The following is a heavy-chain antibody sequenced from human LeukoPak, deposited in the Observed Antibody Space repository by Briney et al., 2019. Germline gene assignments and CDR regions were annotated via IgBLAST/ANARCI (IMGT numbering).Heavy chain of an antibody. CDR3: SLLAVASPQDY. CDR1: GFSFSTYE. Sequence: PGGSLRLSCAASGFSFSTYEMHWVRQAPGRGLEWVSDISSSGSTVYYADSVKGRFTTSRDNANNYLNLQMQSLRAEDTAVYYCSLLAVASPQDYWGQGTLVTVSS. D-gene: IGHD6-19*01. J-gene: IGHJ4*02. V-gene: IGHV3-48*03. CDR2: ISSSGSTV.